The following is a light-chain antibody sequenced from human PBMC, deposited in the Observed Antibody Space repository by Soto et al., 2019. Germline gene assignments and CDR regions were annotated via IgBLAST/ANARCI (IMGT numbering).Light chain of an antibody. Sequence: DIQMTQSPSTLSASVGDRVTITCRASQSISSWLAWYQQKPGKAPKLLIYDASSLESGVPSRFSGSGSGTDITLTITSLRPEDFATYWCQQSYNTPVTFGQGTRLEI. CDR2: DAS. CDR1: QSISSW. J-gene: IGKJ5*01. CDR3: QQSYNTPVT. V-gene: IGKV1-5*01.